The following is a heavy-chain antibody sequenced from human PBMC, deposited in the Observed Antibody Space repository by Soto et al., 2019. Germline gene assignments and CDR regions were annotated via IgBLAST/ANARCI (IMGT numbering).Heavy chain of an antibody. CDR2: INPNSGGT. CDR3: AREAYCSSTSCPPQH. J-gene: IGHJ1*01. V-gene: IGHV1-2*02. Sequence: QVQLAQSGAEVKKPGASVKVSCKASGYTFTGYYMHWVRQAPGQGLEWMGWINPNSGGTNYAQKFQGRVTMTRDTSIITAYMDLSRLRSDDTAVYYCAREAYCSSTSCPPQHWGQGTLVTVSS. D-gene: IGHD2-2*01. CDR1: GYTFTGYY.